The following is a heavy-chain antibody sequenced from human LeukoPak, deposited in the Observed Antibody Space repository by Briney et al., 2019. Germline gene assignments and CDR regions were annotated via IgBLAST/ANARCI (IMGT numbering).Heavy chain of an antibody. CDR2: IHANSGKA. J-gene: IGHJ4*02. V-gene: IGHV1-8*01. CDR1: GYTFRDYE. Sequence: ASVRVSCKTCGYTFRDYEINWVRQAPGLGLAWVAWIHANSGKAGSAQKFQGRVTLTRDTSTETAFMELSGLTSDDSATYFCARGHYGGNRYFDNWAQGTLVTVSS. D-gene: IGHD4-23*01. CDR3: ARGHYGGNRYFDN.